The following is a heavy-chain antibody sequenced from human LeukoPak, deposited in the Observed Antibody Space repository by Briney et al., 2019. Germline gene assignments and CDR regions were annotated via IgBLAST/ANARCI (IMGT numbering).Heavy chain of an antibody. CDR3: AKMGTKASPFNPDDY. Sequence: GGSLRLSCAASGFTFSSYGMHWVRQAPGKGLEWVAFIRYDGSNKYYADSVKGRFTISRDNSKNTLYLQMNSLRAEDTAVYYCAKMGTKASPFNPDDYWGQGTLVTVPS. CDR2: IRYDGSNK. J-gene: IGHJ4*02. V-gene: IGHV3-30*02. CDR1: GFTFSSYG. D-gene: IGHD7-27*01.